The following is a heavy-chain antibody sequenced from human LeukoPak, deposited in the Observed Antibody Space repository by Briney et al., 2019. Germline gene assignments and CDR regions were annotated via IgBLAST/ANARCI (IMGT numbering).Heavy chain of an antibody. D-gene: IGHD6-19*01. V-gene: IGHV3-30-3*01. CDR2: ISYDGSNK. CDR1: GFTFSSYA. Sequence: GGSLRLPCAASGFTFSSYAMHWVRQAPGKGLEWVAVISYDGSNKYYADSVKGRFTISRDNSKNTLYLQMNSLRAEDTAVYYCASRSGRNDYWGQGTLVTVSS. J-gene: IGHJ4*02. CDR3: ASRSGRNDY.